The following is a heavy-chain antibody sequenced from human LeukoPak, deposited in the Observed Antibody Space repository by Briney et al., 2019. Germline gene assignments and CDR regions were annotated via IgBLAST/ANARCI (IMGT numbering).Heavy chain of an antibody. Sequence: SVKVSCKASGGTFSSYAISWVRQAPGQGLEWMGGIIPIFGTANYAQKFQGRVTITADESTSTAYMELSSLRSEDTAVYYCARDKQQLDYFDYWGQGTLVTVSS. V-gene: IGHV1-69*13. D-gene: IGHD6-13*01. CDR3: ARDKQQLDYFDY. CDR2: IIPIFGTA. CDR1: GGTFSSYA. J-gene: IGHJ4*02.